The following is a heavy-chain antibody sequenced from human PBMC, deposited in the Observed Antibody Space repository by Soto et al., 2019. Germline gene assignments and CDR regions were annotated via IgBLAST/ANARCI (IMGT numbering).Heavy chain of an antibody. CDR1: GGSISSGDYY. V-gene: IGHV4-30-4*01. CDR3: ARLPNWNYVGGMDV. Sequence: QVQLQESGPGLVKPSQTLSLTYTVSGGSISSGDYYWSWIRQPPGKGLEWIGYICYSGSTYYNPSLKSRVTISVDTSKNQFSLKLSSVTAADTAVYYCARLPNWNYVGGMDVWGQGTTVTVSS. D-gene: IGHD1-7*01. J-gene: IGHJ6*02. CDR2: ICYSGST.